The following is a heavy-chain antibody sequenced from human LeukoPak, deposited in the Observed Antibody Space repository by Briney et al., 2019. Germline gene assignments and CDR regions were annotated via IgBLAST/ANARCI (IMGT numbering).Heavy chain of an antibody. CDR3: ANRVGIAAGGITSDY. Sequence: GGSLRLSCAASGFTFSSYGMHWVRQAPGKGLEWVAVIWYDGSNKYYADSVKGRFTISRDNSKNTLYLQMNSLRAEDTAVYYCANRVGIAAGGITSDYWGQGTLVTVSS. CDR2: IWYDGSNK. V-gene: IGHV3-33*06. J-gene: IGHJ4*02. D-gene: IGHD6-13*01. CDR1: GFTFSSYG.